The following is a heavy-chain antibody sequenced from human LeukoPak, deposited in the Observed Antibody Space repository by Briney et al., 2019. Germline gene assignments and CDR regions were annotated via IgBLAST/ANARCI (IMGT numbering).Heavy chain of an antibody. CDR3: AKRGFIAGNPTDFDY. J-gene: IGHJ4*02. Sequence: GRSLRLSCAASGFTFSSYGKSWVRQAPGKGLEWVSLISGSGSSTYYADSVKGRFTISRDNSKNTLHLQMNSLRAEDTAVYYCAKRGFIAGNPTDFDYWGQGTLVTVSS. D-gene: IGHD6-13*01. CDR1: GFTFSSYG. CDR2: ISGSGSST. V-gene: IGHV3-23*01.